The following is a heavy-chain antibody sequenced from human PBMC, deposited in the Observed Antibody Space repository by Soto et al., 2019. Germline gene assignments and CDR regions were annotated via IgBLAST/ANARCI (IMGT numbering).Heavy chain of an antibody. J-gene: IGHJ3*01. CDR3: ARGGRSDWEVVFDL. Sequence: ASETLSLTCVVSGGSFDTYYWNWIRQSPGKGLEWIGESNHRGSNNYSPSLKSRVTISLDTSKNQFSLKLTSVTAADTAVYYCARGGRSDWEVVFDLWGQGKMVTVSS. D-gene: IGHD2-21*02. CDR1: GGSFDTYY. V-gene: IGHV4-34*01. CDR2: SNHRGSN.